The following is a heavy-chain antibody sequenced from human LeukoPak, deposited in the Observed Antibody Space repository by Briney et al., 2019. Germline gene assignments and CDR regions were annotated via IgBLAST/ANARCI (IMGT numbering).Heavy chain of an antibody. V-gene: IGHV1-18*01. Sequence: AASVKVSCKASGYTFTSYGISWVRQAPGQGLEWMGWTSTYNANTNYAQKLQGRVTMTTDTFMSTAYMELRSLRSDDTAVYYCARDLHVVTAIPDAFDIWGQGTMVTVS. D-gene: IGHD2-21*02. CDR1: GYTFTSYG. CDR3: ARDLHVVTAIPDAFDI. CDR2: TSTYNANT. J-gene: IGHJ3*02.